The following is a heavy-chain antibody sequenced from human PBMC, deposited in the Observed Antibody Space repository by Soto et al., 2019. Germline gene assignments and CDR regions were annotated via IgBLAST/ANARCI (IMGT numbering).Heavy chain of an antibody. J-gene: IGHJ3*02. CDR1: GGTFN. Sequence: QVQLVQSGAEVKKPGSSVKVSCKVSGGTFNIRWVRQAPGQGLEWMGGIIPVIDTANYARTCQGRVVISADRATNIVYMEMMSLTLEDTAVYYCARGSGADAFDIWGQGTMVAVSS. CDR2: IIPVIDTA. CDR3: ARGSGADAFDI. V-gene: IGHV1-69*06. D-gene: IGHD7-27*01.